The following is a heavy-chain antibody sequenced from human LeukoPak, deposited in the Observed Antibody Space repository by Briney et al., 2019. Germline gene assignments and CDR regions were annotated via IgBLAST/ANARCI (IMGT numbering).Heavy chain of an antibody. D-gene: IGHD6-13*01. Sequence: PSETLSLTCAVYGGSFSGYYWSWIRQSPGKGLEWIGEINHSGSTNYNPSLKSRVTISVDTSKNQFSLKLSSVTAADTAVYYCARRTRYSSSWYCFDYWGQGTLVTVSS. CDR1: GGSFSGYY. CDR2: INHSGST. V-gene: IGHV4-34*01. CDR3: ARRTRYSSSWYCFDY. J-gene: IGHJ4*02.